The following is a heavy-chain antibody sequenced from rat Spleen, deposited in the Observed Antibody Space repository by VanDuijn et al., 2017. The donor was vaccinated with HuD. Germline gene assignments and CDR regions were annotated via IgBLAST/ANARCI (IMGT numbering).Heavy chain of an antibody. V-gene: IGHV5-19*01. CDR1: GFTFSNYG. CDR2: ISPSGGST. CDR3: ATDGYYDGTYTQSKSPFNWFTY. J-gene: IGHJ3*01. Sequence: EVQLVESGGGLVQPGRSLKLSCAASGFTFSNYGLHWIRQAPTKGLEWVASISPSGGSTYYRGSVQGRFTISREKAKSTLYLQMDSLRSEDSATYYCATDGYYDGTYTQSKSPFNWFTYWGLGTLVTVSS. D-gene: IGHD1-12*02.